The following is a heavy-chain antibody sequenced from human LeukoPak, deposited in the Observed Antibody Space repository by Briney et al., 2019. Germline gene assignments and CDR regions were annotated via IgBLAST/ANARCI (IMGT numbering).Heavy chain of an antibody. J-gene: IGHJ6*02. V-gene: IGHV1-2*02. Sequence: ASVKVSCKASGYTFTGYYIHWMRQAPGQGLEWMGWMNPNRGDTSYAQKFQGRVTMTRDTSISTAYMELSRLRSDDTAVYYCARVLYCSGGSCYGMDVWGQGTTVTVSS. CDR1: GYTFTGYY. D-gene: IGHD2-15*01. CDR3: ARVLYCSGGSCYGMDV. CDR2: MNPNRGDT.